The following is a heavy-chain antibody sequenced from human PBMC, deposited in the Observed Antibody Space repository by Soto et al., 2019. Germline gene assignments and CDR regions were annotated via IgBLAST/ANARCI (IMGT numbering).Heavy chain of an antibody. CDR1: GFTFSNYA. CDR2: VNNGGGGT. CDR3: AKERPGRGIDY. J-gene: IGHJ4*02. V-gene: IGHV3-23*01. Sequence: EVLLLDSGGGLVQPGGSLRLSCAASGFTFSNYAMTWVRQAPGKGPEWISTVNNGGGGTYYANSVKGRFTISRDNSKNTRYLKVSSLRAENSAVYYCAKERPGRGIDYWGQEILVTASS.